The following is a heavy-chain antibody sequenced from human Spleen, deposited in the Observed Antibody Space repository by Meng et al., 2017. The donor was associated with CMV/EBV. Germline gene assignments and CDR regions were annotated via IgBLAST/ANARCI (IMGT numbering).Heavy chain of an antibody. V-gene: IGHV3-7*01. J-gene: IGHJ4*02. CDR3: ARDPHFGALDH. CDR1: EFTFSSHW. Sequence: GESLKISCVVSEFTFSSHWMTWVHQAPGKGLEWLANINPDATVRKYLDSVKGRFTISRDNSKNSVYLQMNSLRADDTAVYYCARDPHFGALDHWGQGTLVTVSS. CDR2: INPDATVR. D-gene: IGHD3-10*01.